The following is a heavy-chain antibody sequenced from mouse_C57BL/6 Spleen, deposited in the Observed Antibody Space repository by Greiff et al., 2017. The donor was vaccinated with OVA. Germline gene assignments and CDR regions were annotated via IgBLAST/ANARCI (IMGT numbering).Heavy chain of an antibody. CDR2: ISSGSSTI. Sequence: VMLVESGGGLVKPGGSLKLSCAASGFTFSDYGMHWVRQGPEKGLEWVAYISSGSSTIYYADTMKGRFTISRDNAKNTLFLQMTSLRSEDTAMYYCAVDLYGSSPYFGCWGQGTTLSVSS. CDR3: AVDLYGSSPYFGC. D-gene: IGHD1-1*01. J-gene: IGHJ2*01. V-gene: IGHV5-17*01. CDR1: GFTFSDYG.